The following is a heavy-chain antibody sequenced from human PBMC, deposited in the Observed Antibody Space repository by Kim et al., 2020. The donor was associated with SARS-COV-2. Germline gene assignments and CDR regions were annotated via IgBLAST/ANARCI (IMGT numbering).Heavy chain of an antibody. V-gene: IGHV1-46*01. Sequence: ASVKVSCKASGYTFTSYYMHWVRQAPGQGLEWMGIINPSGGSTSYAQKFQGRVTMTRDTSTSTVYMELSSLRSEDTAVYYCARVGDCYPSFPSCYYGMDVWGQGTTVTVSS. D-gene: IGHD2-21*02. CDR3: ARVGDCYPSFPSCYYGMDV. J-gene: IGHJ6*02. CDR1: GYTFTSYY. CDR2: INPSGGST.